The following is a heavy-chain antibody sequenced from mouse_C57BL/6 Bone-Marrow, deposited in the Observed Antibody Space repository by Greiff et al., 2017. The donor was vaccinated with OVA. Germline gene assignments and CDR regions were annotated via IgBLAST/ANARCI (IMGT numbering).Heavy chain of an antibody. D-gene: IGHD1-1*01. CDR3: ARHHYYYGSWFAD. V-gene: IGHV5-12*01. CDR2: ISNGGGST. CDR1: GFTFSDYY. J-gene: IGHJ3*01. Sequence: EVHLVESGGGLVQPGGSLKLSCAASGFTFSDYYMYWVRQTPETRLEWVAYISNGGGSTYYPDTVKGRFTISRDNAKNTLYLQMSRLKSEDTAMYYCARHHYYYGSWFADWGQGTLVTVSA.